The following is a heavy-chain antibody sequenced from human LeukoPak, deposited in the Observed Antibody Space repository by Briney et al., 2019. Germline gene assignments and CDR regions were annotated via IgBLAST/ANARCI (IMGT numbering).Heavy chain of an antibody. CDR3: ARSSYSSSSSV. V-gene: IGHV3-74*01. D-gene: IGHD6-6*01. Sequence: GGSLRLSCSASGFIFTTYTMYWVRQAPGKGLVWVSRINSDGSSISYADSVKGRFTISRDNAKNTLYLQMNSLRAEDTAVYYCARSSYSSSSSVWGQGTMVTVSS. CDR1: GFIFTTYT. J-gene: IGHJ3*01. CDR2: INSDGSSI.